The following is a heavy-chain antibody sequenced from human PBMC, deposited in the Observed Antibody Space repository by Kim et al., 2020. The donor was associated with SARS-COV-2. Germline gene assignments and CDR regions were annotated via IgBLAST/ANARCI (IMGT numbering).Heavy chain of an antibody. D-gene: IGHD3-10*01. CDR1: GFTFTDHG. CDR2: IWFDGSNK. V-gene: IGHV3-33*01. J-gene: IGHJ4*02. CDR3: ARAQLFYYASASYYPDH. Sequence: GGSLRLSCEASGFTFTDHGMHWVRQAPGKGLDWVAMIWFDGSNKYYAASVKGRFTISRDNSKNTLYLQMNSLRAEDTAVYYCARAQLFYYASASYYPDHWGQGTLVTVSS.